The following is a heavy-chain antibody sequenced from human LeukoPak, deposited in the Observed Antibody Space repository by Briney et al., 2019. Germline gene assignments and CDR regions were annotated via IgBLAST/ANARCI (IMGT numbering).Heavy chain of an antibody. J-gene: IGHJ4*02. V-gene: IGHV1-2*02. CDR3: AREDTAMGDY. CDR2: INPNSGGT. Sequence: GESLKISCKGSGYTFTGYYMHWVRQAPGQGLEWMGWINPNSGGTNYAQKFQGRVTMTRDTSISTAYMELSRLRSDDTAVYYCAREDTAMGDYWGQGTLVTVSS. D-gene: IGHD5-18*01. CDR1: GYTFTGYY.